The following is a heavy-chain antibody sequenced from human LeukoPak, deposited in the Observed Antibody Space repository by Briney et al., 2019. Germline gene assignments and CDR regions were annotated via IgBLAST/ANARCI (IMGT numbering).Heavy chain of an antibody. CDR2: ISGSGGST. CDR1: GFTFSSYA. J-gene: IGHJ4*02. Sequence: PGGSLRLSCAASGFTFSSYAMSWVRQAPGKGLEWVSAISGSGGSTYYADSVKGRFTISRDNSKNTLYLQMNSLRAEDTAVYYCAKDPEKYYYDSSGYYYYCWGQGTLVTVSS. CDR3: AKDPEKYYYDSSGYYYYC. V-gene: IGHV3-23*01. D-gene: IGHD3-22*01.